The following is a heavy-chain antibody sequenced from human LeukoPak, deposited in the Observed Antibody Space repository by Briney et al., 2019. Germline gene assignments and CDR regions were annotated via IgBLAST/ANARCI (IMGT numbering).Heavy chain of an antibody. CDR1: GFTFSSYW. V-gene: IGHV3-7*01. J-gene: IGHJ6*02. CDR2: INQDGSNQ. Sequence: GGSLRLSCAASGFTFSSYWMSWFRQAPGKGLEWVANINQDGSNQWYLDSVKGRFTVSKDNAKNLLSLQMNSLGVEDTGVYYCARPWSAFGMDVWGQGTTVTVSS. CDR3: ARPWSAFGMDV.